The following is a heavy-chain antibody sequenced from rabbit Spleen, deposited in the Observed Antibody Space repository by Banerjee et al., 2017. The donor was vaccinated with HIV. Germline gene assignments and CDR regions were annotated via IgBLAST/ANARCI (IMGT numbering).Heavy chain of an antibody. CDR3: ARDTGSSFSSYGMDL. Sequence: QEQLEESGGGLVKPEGSLTLTCKASGFSFSDKAVMCWVRQAPGKGLEWIASIYAGSSGSTYSATWAKGRFTCSKTSSTTVTLQMTSLTVADTATYFCARDTGSSFSSYGMDLWGPGTLVTVS. CDR1: GFSFSDKAV. V-gene: IGHV1S45*01. CDR2: IYAGSSGST. J-gene: IGHJ6*01. D-gene: IGHD8-1*01.